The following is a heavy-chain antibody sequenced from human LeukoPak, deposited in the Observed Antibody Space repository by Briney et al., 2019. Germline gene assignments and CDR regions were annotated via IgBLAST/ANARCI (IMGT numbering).Heavy chain of an antibody. CDR2: IHYSGRP. J-gene: IGHJ6*02. Sequence: KTSETLSLTCTVSGGSISSGDYYWTWIRQHPGKGLGWIGQIHYSGRPDYNPSLKSRVTISVDTSKNQLSLKVTSVTGADTAVYYCARFGVDYDMDVWGQGTTVTVSS. CDR3: ARFGVDYDMDV. CDR1: GGSISSGDYY. V-gene: IGHV4-61*08. D-gene: IGHD3-16*01.